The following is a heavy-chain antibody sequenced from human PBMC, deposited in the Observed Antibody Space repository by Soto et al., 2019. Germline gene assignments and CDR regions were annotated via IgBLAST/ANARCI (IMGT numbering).Heavy chain of an antibody. J-gene: IGHJ5*02. D-gene: IGHD3-22*01. CDR1: AFAFSSYE. V-gene: IGHV3-48*03. CDR2: ISSSGSTI. Sequence: GGSLRLSSAASAFAFSSYEMNWFRQAPGKGLEWVSYISSSGSTISYADSVKGRFTISRDNAKNSLYLQMNNLRAEDTAVYYCARGVYDSSGYYYPWGQGTLVTVSS. CDR3: ARGVYDSSGYYYP.